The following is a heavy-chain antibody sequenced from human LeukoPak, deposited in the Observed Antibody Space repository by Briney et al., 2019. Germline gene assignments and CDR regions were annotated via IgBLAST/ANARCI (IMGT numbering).Heavy chain of an antibody. Sequence: PSETLSLTCPVSGASISTYFWSWIRQPAGKRMEWIGRVYASATTYYNPSLRSRVTLSIDTSKNQFSLSLNSVTAADTAVYYCAKTHCGGGSCDKFDSWGQGILVTVSS. D-gene: IGHD2-21*01. CDR3: AKTHCGGGSCDKFDS. CDR2: VYASATT. J-gene: IGHJ5*01. V-gene: IGHV4-4*07. CDR1: GASISTYF.